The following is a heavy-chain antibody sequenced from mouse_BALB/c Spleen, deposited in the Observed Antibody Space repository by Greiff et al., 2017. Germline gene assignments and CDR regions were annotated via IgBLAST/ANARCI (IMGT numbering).Heavy chain of an antibody. Sequence: EVQVVESGAELVKPGASVKLSCTASGFNIKDTYMHWVKQRPEQGLEWIGRIDPANGNTKYDPKFQGKATITADTSSNTAYLQLSSLTSEDTAVYYCASLGYDEEFDYWGQGTTLTVSS. CDR3: ASLGYDEEFDY. D-gene: IGHD2-2*01. J-gene: IGHJ2*01. CDR2: IDPANGNT. CDR1: GFNIKDTY. V-gene: IGHV14-3*02.